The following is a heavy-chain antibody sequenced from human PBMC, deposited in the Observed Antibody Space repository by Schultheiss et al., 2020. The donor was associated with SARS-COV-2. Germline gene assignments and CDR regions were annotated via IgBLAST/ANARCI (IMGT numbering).Heavy chain of an antibody. D-gene: IGHD3-9*01. Sequence: GESLKISCKASGYTFTSYGISWVRQAPGQGLEWMGWISAYNGNTNYAQKLQGRVTMTTDTSTSTAYMELRSLRSDDTAVYYCARDTIDPPKGDGMDVWGQGTTVTVSS. CDR1: GYTFTSYG. J-gene: IGHJ6*02. V-gene: IGHV1-18*01. CDR2: ISAYNGNT. CDR3: ARDTIDPPKGDGMDV.